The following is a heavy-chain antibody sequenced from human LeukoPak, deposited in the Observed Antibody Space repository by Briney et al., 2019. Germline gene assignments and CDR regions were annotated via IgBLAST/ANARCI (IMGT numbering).Heavy chain of an antibody. CDR1: GGSFSGYY. V-gene: IGHV4-34*01. Sequence: PSETLSLTCAVYGGSFSGYYWSWIRQPPGKGLEWIGEINHSGSTNYNPSLKGRVTISVDTSKNQFSLKLSSVTAADTAVYYCARQITMIDYWGQGTLVTVSS. J-gene: IGHJ4*02. CDR3: ARQITMIDY. D-gene: IGHD3-22*01. CDR2: INHSGST.